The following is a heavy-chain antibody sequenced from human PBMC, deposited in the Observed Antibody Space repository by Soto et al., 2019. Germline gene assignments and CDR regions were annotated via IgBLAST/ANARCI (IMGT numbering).Heavy chain of an antibody. D-gene: IGHD3-10*01. V-gene: IGHV3-23*01. CDR2: ITDNGGDT. CDR1: GFTFGSRA. J-gene: IGHJ4*02. Sequence: GGSLRLSCAASGFTFGSRAMSWVRQAPGEGLEWVSTITDNGGDTKSADSVRGLFTISRDNSKNTLYLQMSSLRAEDSAVYYCARGSTDSYPGSRIFDFWGRGTLVTVSS. CDR3: ARGSTDSYPGSRIFDF.